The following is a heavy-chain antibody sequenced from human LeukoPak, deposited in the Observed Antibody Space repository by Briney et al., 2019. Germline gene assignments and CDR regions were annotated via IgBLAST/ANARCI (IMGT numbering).Heavy chain of an antibody. CDR2: TYPSGST. J-gene: IGHJ4*02. Sequence: SETLSLTCTVSGGSLSSYYWSWIRQPAGKGLEWIGRTYPSGSTDYNPSLQSRVTMSVDTSKNQFSLKLSSVTAADTAVYYCARDRAVTDGHFDYWGQGTLVTVSS. V-gene: IGHV4-4*07. CDR1: GGSLSSYY. D-gene: IGHD4-17*01. CDR3: ARDRAVTDGHFDY.